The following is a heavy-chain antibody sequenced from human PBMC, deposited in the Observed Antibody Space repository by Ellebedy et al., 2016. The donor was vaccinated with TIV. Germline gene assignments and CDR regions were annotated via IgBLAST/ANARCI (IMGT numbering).Heavy chain of an antibody. J-gene: IGHJ4*02. CDR1: GYKFTSYW. CDR3: VRLYYYETTGYYTPFDY. CDR2: IYSGGSRT. V-gene: IGHV5-51*01. Sequence: GESLKISXQGSGYKFTSYWLGWVRQMPGKGLEWVGIIYSGGSRTRYNPSLQGQVTISAEESTSTVYWHWSNLKASDTAMYYCVRLYYYETTGYYTPFDYWGPGTLVIVSS. D-gene: IGHD3-22*01.